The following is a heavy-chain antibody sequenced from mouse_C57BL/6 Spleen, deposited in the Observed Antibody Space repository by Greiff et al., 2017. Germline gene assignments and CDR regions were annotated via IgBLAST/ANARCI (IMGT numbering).Heavy chain of an antibody. CDR1: GYTFTDYE. Sequence: VQLQQSGAELVRPGASVTLSCKASGYTFTDYEMHWVQQTPVHGLEWIGAIDPETGGTAYNQKFKGKAILAADKFSSTTYLELRSLTSEDSAVYYCTRGGYYGYFDYWGQGTTLTVSS. CDR2: IDPETGGT. CDR3: TRGGYYGYFDY. J-gene: IGHJ2*01. D-gene: IGHD2-3*01. V-gene: IGHV1-15*01.